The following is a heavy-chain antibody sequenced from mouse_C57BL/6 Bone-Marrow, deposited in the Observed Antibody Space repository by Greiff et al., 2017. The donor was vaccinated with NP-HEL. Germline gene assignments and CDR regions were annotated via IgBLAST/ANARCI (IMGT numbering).Heavy chain of an antibody. Sequence: VQLQQSGAELVRPGTSVKLSCKASGYTFTSYWMHWVKQRPGQGLEWIGVIDPPDSYPNYNQKFKGKATWTVDTSSSTAYMQLSSLTSEDSAVYYCARKGGNWFWFAYWGQGTLVTVSA. D-gene: IGHD4-1*01. J-gene: IGHJ3*01. CDR3: ARKGGNWFWFAY. CDR1: GYTFTSYW. V-gene: IGHV1-59*01. CDR2: IDPPDSYP.